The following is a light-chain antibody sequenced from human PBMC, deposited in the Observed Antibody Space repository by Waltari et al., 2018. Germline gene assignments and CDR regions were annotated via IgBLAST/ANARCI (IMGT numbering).Light chain of an antibody. J-gene: IGLJ1*01. CDR3: GTWDSGLSGGL. CDR2: DTD. V-gene: IGLV1-51*01. Sequence: QSVLTQPPSVSAAPGQTVTISCSGGSSNIGINYVSWYQQLPGTAPKLIIYDTDRRPSGLPARFSGSKSGTSATLVITGLQTGDEAEYYCGTWDSGLSGGLFGTGTKVIVL. CDR1: SSNIGINY.